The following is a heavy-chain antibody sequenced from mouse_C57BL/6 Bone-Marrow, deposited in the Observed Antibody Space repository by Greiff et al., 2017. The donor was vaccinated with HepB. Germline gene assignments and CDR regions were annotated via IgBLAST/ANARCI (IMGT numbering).Heavy chain of an antibody. V-gene: IGHV1-81*01. Sequence: QVQLQQSGAELARPGASVKLSCKASGYTFTSYGISWVKQRTGQGLEWIGEIYPRSGNTYYNEKFKGKATLTADKSSSTAYMELRSLTSEDSAVYFCARRLLRAPWFAYWGQGTLVTVSA. D-gene: IGHD2-3*01. J-gene: IGHJ3*01. CDR1: GYTFTSYG. CDR2: IYPRSGNT. CDR3: ARRLLRAPWFAY.